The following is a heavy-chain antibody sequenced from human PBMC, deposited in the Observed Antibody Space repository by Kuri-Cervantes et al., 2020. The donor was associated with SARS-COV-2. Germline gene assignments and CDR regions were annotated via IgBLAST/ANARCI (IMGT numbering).Heavy chain of an antibody. CDR1: GFTFSSYG. CDR3: AKDMYYDSSGFYDAFDI. J-gene: IGHJ3*02. Sequence: GGSLRLSCAASGFTFSSYGMHWVRQAPGKGLEWVAFIRYDGSNKYYADSVKGRFTISRDNSKNTLYLQMSSLRAEDTAVYYCAKDMYYDSSGFYDAFDIWGQGTMVTVSS. CDR2: IRYDGSNK. V-gene: IGHV3-30*02. D-gene: IGHD3-22*01.